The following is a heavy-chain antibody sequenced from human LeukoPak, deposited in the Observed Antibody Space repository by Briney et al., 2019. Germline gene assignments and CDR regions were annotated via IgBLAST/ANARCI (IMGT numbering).Heavy chain of an antibody. J-gene: IGHJ5*02. CDR1: GYTFTGYY. D-gene: IGHD6-13*01. CDR2: INPNSGGT. Sequence: ASVKVSCKASGYTFTGYYMHWVRQAPGQGLEWMGWINPNSGGTNYAQKFQGRVTMTRDTSISTAYMELSRLRSDDTAVYYCAREGLSSSRYGGFDPWGQGTLVTVSS. CDR3: AREGLSSSRYGGFDP. V-gene: IGHV1-2*02.